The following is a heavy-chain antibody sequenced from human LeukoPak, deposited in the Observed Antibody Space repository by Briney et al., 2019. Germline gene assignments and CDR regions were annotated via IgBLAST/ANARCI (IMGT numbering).Heavy chain of an antibody. J-gene: IGHJ6*02. D-gene: IGHD4-17*01. Sequence: GGSLRLSCAASGFIVSSYYMSWVRQAPGKGLEWVSVIYSGGNTYYADSVKGRFTISRDNSKNTLYLQMNSLRAEDTAVYYCARDLVDYAYYYYGMDVWGQGTTVTVSS. V-gene: IGHV3-66*01. CDR2: IYSGGNT. CDR3: ARDLVDYAYYYYGMDV. CDR1: GFIVSSYY.